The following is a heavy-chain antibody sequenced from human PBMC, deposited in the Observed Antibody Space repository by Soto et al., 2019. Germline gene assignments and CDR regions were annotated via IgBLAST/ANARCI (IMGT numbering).Heavy chain of an antibody. CDR1: GGSMSRYY. CDR3: GKDLTSSAADGPLDS. J-gene: IGHJ5*01. Sequence: SETLSLTCTVSGGSMSRYYWTWIRQPPGKGLEWMGNIHYTGSTNYNPSLKRRVTILLSTSTNQISLKVSSVTATDAAVYYCGKDLTSSAADGPLDSWGHGTLVTVSS. D-gene: IGHD1-1*01. CDR2: IHYTGST. V-gene: IGHV4-59*01.